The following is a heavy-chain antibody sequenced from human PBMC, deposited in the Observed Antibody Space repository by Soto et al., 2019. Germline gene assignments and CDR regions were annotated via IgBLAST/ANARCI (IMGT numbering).Heavy chain of an antibody. CDR3: ASHYDILTGYYIPYYFDY. D-gene: IGHD3-9*01. CDR1: GGSISSYY. Sequence: QVQLQESGPGLVKPSETLSLTCTVSGGSISSYYWSWIRQPPGKGLEWIGYIYYSGSTNYNPSLKSRVPISVDTSKNQFSLKLSSVTAADTAVYYCASHYDILTGYYIPYYFDYWGQGTLVTVSS. CDR2: IYYSGST. J-gene: IGHJ4*02. V-gene: IGHV4-59*08.